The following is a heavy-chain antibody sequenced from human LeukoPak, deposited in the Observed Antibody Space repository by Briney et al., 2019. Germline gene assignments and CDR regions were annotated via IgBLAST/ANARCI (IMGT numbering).Heavy chain of an antibody. CDR3: ARDSTYYYDSGSSGPHYFDN. CDR2: ISSGGTYE. D-gene: IGHD3-10*01. V-gene: IGHV3-30*09. CDR1: GFTFSNYA. Sequence: GGSLRLSCAASGFTFSNYAMHWVRQAPGKGLEWVSLISSGGTYEYYADSVKGRFAISRDNSKNTLYLQLNSLRAEDTAVYYCARDSTYYYDSGSSGPHYFDNWGQGTLVTVSS. J-gene: IGHJ4*02.